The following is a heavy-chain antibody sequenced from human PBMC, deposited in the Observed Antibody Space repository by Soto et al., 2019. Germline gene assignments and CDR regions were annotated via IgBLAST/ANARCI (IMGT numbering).Heavy chain of an antibody. CDR1: GFTFSSYA. D-gene: IGHD4-17*01. CDR2: ISGSGGTT. Sequence: GGSLRLSCAASGFTFSSYAMSWVRQAPGKGLEWVSLISGSGGTTYYADSVKGQFTISRDNSKSTLYLQMNSLRAEDTAVYFCARANDYGDFDYWGQGTLVTVSS. V-gene: IGHV3-23*01. CDR3: ARANDYGDFDY. J-gene: IGHJ4*02.